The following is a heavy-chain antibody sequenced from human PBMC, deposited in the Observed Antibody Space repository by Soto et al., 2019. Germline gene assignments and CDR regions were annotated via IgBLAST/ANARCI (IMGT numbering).Heavy chain of an antibody. CDR1: GYSISSGYY. CDR2: IYHSGST. Sequence: PSETLSLTCAVSGYSISSGYYWGWIRQPPGKGLEWIGSIYHSGSTYYNPSLKSRVTISVDTSKNQFSLKLSSVTAADTAVYYCARDFLLWYGDPVGDYWGQGTLVTVSS. J-gene: IGHJ4*02. V-gene: IGHV4-38-2*02. CDR3: ARDFLLWYGDPVGDY. D-gene: IGHD4-17*01.